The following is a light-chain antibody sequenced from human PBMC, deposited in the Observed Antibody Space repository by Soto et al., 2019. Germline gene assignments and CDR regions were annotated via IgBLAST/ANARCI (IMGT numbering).Light chain of an antibody. Sequence: DTQMTQSPSSLSASVGDRVTITCRASQAISNYLAWYQQKPGKVPNLLIYSASTLQSGVPSRFSGSGSGTEFTLNINSLQAEDVATYYCQQFFYFPTFGQGTKV. CDR3: QQFFYFPT. J-gene: IGKJ1*01. CDR2: SAS. CDR1: QAISNY. V-gene: IGKV1-27*01.